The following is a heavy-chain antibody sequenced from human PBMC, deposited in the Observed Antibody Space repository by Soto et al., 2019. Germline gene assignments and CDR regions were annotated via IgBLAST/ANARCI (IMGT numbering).Heavy chain of an antibody. V-gene: IGHV3-21*01. D-gene: IGHD6-6*01. CDR1: GFTFSSYS. CDR2: ISSSSSYI. Sequence: GGSLRLSCAASGFTFSSYSMNWVRQAPGKGLEWVSSISSSSSYIYYADSVKGRFTISRDNAKNSLYLQMNSLRAEDSAVYYCARDLYSSSTADYWGQGTLVTVSS. J-gene: IGHJ4*02. CDR3: ARDLYSSSTADY.